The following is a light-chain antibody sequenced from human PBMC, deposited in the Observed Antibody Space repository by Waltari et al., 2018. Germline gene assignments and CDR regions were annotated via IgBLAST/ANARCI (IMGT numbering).Light chain of an antibody. J-gene: IGKJ1*01. V-gene: IGKV1-5*03. Sequence: DIQMTQSPSPVPASVGDRVTRTSRASQNINKWLAWYQQKPGKAPKLLIHTASTLESGAPSRFSGSGLGTEFTLTISSLQPDDFSTYYFLQYDLHPWTFGQGTQLQIK. CDR2: TAS. CDR3: LQYDLHPWT. CDR1: QNINKW.